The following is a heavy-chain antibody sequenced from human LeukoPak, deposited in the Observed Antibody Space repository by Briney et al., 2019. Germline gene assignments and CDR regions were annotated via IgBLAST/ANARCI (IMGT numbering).Heavy chain of an antibody. J-gene: IGHJ4*01. D-gene: IGHD5-18*01. V-gene: IGHV1-2*06. CDR3: ARDLGYGYGSVWHKYFDY. CDR2: INSNSGAT. CDR1: GYTFSGYF. Sequence: ASVKVSCKTSGYTFSGYFIHWVRQAAGQGLKWMGRINSNSGATEYGQNFQGRVAMSRDTSISTASMELSWLTSGDTAVYYCARDLGYGYGSVWHKYFDYWGHGTLVTVSS.